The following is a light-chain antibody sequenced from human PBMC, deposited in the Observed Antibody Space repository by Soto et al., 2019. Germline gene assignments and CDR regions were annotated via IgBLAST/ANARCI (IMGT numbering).Light chain of an antibody. J-gene: IGKJ1*01. CDR3: QQCGSSPWT. V-gene: IGKV3-20*01. CDR2: GAS. Sequence: EIVLTQSPATLSLSLGDRVTLSCRASQSVSSSYLAWYQQKPGQAPRLLIYGASSRATGIPDRFSGSGSGTDFTLTISRLEPEDFAVYDCQQCGSSPWTFGQGTKVDIK. CDR1: QSVSSSY.